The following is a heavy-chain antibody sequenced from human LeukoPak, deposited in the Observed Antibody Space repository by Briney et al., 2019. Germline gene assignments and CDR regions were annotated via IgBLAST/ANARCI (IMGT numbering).Heavy chain of an antibody. V-gene: IGHV4-61*01. J-gene: IGHJ5*02. Sequence: SETLSLTCTVSGGSVSSASYYWTWIRQPPGKGLEWIGNVYYIGTTSYNSSLKSRVSISIDTSKNQFSLEVDSVTAEDTAVYYCARNTSSSPWFDPWGQGTLVTVSS. CDR3: ARNTSSSPWFDP. CDR2: VYYIGTT. CDR1: GGSVSSASYY. D-gene: IGHD6-6*01.